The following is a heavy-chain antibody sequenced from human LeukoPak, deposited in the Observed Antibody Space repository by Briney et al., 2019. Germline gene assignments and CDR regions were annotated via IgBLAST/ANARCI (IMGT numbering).Heavy chain of an antibody. CDR1: GFTFSSYA. V-gene: IGHV3-23*01. CDR2: ISGNGGST. J-gene: IGHJ4*02. CDR3: AKAHTYYYDSSGYYILV. Sequence: GGSLRLSCAASGFTFSSYAMSWVRQAPGKGLEWVSAISGNGGSTYYADSVKGRFTISRDNSKNTLYLQMNSLRVEDTAVYYCAKAHTYYYDSSGYYILVWGQGTLVTVSS. D-gene: IGHD3-22*01.